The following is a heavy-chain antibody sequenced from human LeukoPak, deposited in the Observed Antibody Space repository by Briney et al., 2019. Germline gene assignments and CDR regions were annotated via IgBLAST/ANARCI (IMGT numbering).Heavy chain of an antibody. V-gene: IGHV3-30*19. CDR3: ARPGDSSGYYYPDY. Sequence: GGSLRLSCAASGFTFSSYGMHWVRQAPAKGLEWGAVIWYDGSNKYYADSVKGRFTISRDNSKNTLYLQMNSLRAEDTAVYYCARPGDSSGYYYPDYWGQGTLVTVSS. CDR2: IWYDGSNK. CDR1: GFTFSSYG. D-gene: IGHD3-22*01. J-gene: IGHJ4*02.